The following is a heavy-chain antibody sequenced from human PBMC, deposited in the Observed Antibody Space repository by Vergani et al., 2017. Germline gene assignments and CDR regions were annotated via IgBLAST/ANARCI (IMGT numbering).Heavy chain of an antibody. CDR2: IYYSGST. J-gene: IGHJ4*02. CDR3: TTGIAAAGTANGDY. V-gene: IGHV4-30-4*01. D-gene: IGHD6-13*01. Sequence: QVQLQESGPGLVKPSQTLSLTCTVSGGSISSGDYYWSWTRQPPGKGLEWSGYIYYSGSTSYNPSLKRRVTISVDTSKNQFSLKLSSVTAADTAVYYCTTGIAAAGTANGDYWGQGTLVTVSS. CDR1: GGSISSGDYY.